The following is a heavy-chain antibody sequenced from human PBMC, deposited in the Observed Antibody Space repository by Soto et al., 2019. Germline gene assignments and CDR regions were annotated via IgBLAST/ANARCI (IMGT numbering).Heavy chain of an antibody. D-gene: IGHD4-17*01. J-gene: IGHJ3*02. Sequence: ASVKVSCKASGYTFTGYYMHWVGQAPGQGLEWMGWINPNSGGTNYAQKFQGWVTMTRDTSISTAYMELSRLRPDDTAVYYCARAHDYGGNGDAFDIWGQGTMVTVSS. CDR3: ARAHDYGGNGDAFDI. CDR2: INPNSGGT. V-gene: IGHV1-2*04. CDR1: GYTFTGYY.